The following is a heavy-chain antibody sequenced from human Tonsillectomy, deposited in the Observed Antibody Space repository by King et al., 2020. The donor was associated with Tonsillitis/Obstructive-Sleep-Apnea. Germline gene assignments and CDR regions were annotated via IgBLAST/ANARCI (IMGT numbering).Heavy chain of an antibody. V-gene: IGHV1-3*01. D-gene: IGHD3-10*01. Sequence: QLVQSGAEVKKPWASVKLFCKASGYTFTHFTVHLVRQAPGQRVDLMGWIHAVNGNTKYSPPFQGRVTITRDTSASTAYMGLSSLRSEDTAVYYCARGGSGSYYKNSFDYWGQGTLITVSS. J-gene: IGHJ4*02. CDR1: GYTFTHFT. CDR3: ARGGSGSYYKNSFDY. CDR2: IHAVNGNT.